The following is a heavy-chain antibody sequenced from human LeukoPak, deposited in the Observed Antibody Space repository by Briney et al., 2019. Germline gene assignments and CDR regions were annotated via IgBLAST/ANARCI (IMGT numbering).Heavy chain of an antibody. CDR2: IYYSGST. CDR1: GYSISNNFY. J-gene: IGHJ4*02. D-gene: IGHD5-12*01. V-gene: IGHV4-59*01. Sequence: SSETLSLTCTVSGYSISNNFYWAWIRQSPGKGLEWIGYIYYSGSTNYNPSLRSRVTISVDTSKNQFSLKLRSVTAADTAVYYCARVSGYDWESFYDYWGQGTLVTVSS. CDR3: ARVSGYDWESFYDY.